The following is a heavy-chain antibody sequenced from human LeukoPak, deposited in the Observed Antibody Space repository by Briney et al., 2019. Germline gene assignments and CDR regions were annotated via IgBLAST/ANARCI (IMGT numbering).Heavy chain of an antibody. Sequence: GGSLRLSCVASEFTFASYAVTWVRLIPGKKLEWVASIGGSGINTNYADTVRGRFTISRDNSKNTLYLQMNSLRAEDTAVYYCGRDPNGDYVGAFEFWGQGTLVSVSS. D-gene: IGHD4-17*01. V-gene: IGHV3-23*01. J-gene: IGHJ3*01. CDR1: EFTFASYA. CDR3: GRDPNGDYVGAFEF. CDR2: IGGSGINT.